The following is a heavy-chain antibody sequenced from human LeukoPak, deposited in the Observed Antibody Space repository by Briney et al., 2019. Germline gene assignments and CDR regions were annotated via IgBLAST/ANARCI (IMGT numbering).Heavy chain of an antibody. Sequence: GGSLRLSCAASGFMFSDYWMTWARQVPGTGLEWVANINRHGNEVHYVDSVKGRFTISRDNAKNSLYLQLDSLRVEDTAVYYCARVGTWELQRVFDYWGQGTLVTVSS. J-gene: IGHJ4*02. CDR2: INRHGNEV. CDR1: GFMFSDYW. CDR3: ARVGTWELQRVFDY. D-gene: IGHD1-1*01. V-gene: IGHV3-7*01.